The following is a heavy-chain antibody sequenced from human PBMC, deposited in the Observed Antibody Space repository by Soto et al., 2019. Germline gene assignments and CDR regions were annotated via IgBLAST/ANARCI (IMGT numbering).Heavy chain of an antibody. CDR1: GFTFSGSA. D-gene: IGHD5-12*01. Sequence: SLRLSCAASGFTFSGSAMHCVRQASGKGLEWVGRIRSKANSYATAYAASVKGRFTISRDDSKNTAYLQMNSLKTEDTAVYYCTRPQGTDGYNTDYWGQGTLVTVSS. J-gene: IGHJ4*02. V-gene: IGHV3-73*01. CDR3: TRPQGTDGYNTDY. CDR2: IRSKANSYAT.